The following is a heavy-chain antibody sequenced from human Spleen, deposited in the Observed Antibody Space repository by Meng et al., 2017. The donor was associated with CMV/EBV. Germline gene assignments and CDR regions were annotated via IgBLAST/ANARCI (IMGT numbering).Heavy chain of an antibody. D-gene: IGHD1-26*01. CDR2: ISGSGGST. V-gene: IGHV3-23*01. Sequence: ASGVTFRNYAMSWVSQAPGKGLEWVSVISGSGGSTHYAESVKGRFTISRDTSKKTVYLQMNSLRVEDTAVYFCAKDGAVGATYYFDYWGQGTLVTVSS. J-gene: IGHJ4*02. CDR3: AKDGAVGATYYFDY. CDR1: GVTFRNYA.